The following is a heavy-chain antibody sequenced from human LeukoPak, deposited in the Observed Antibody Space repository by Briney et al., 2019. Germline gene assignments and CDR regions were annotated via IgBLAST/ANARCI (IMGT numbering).Heavy chain of an antibody. CDR3: ARDRNGRFGESVDY. CDR1: GFTFSSFE. Sequence: PGGSLRLSCAASGFTFSSFEMIWVRQAPGKGLEWVSYISSSGSGMYYADSVKGRFTVSRNNAKNSLYLQMNSLRAEDTAVYYCARDRNGRFGESVDYWGQGTLVTVSS. D-gene: IGHD3-10*01. V-gene: IGHV3-48*03. J-gene: IGHJ4*02. CDR2: ISSSGSGM.